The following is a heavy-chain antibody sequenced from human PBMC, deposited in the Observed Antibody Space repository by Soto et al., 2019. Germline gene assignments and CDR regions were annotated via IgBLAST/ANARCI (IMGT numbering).Heavy chain of an antibody. CDR2: IWYDGTNA. D-gene: IGHD3-22*01. V-gene: IGHV3-33*01. CDR3: AIGYYSKKFDY. CDR1: GFTFNTYG. J-gene: IGHJ4*02. Sequence: QVQLVESGGGVVRPGRSLRLACEASGFTFNTYGMHWVRQAPGKGLQWVAVIWYDGTNAYYADSVKGRFTISRDNSKDTLYLEMNNLRAEDTAVYYCAIGYYSKKFDYWGQGTLGSVSS.